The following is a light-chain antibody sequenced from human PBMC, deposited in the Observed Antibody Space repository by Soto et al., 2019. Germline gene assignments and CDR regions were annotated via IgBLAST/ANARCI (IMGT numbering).Light chain of an antibody. V-gene: IGKV3-20*01. CDR1: QSVSSSY. CDR2: GAS. Sequence: EIVLTQSPGTLSLSPGERATLSRRASQSVSSSYLAWYQKKPGQAPRLLIYGASSRATGIPDRFSGSGSGTDFTLTISRLEPEDFAVYYCQQYGGSPLYTFGQGTKLEIK. CDR3: QQYGGSPLYT. J-gene: IGKJ2*01.